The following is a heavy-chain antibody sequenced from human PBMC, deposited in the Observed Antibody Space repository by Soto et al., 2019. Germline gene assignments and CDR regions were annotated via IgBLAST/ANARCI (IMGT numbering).Heavy chain of an antibody. D-gene: IGHD2-8*02. J-gene: IGHJ4*02. V-gene: IGHV4-34*01. Sequence: PSETLSLTCTFSGTSISSYCWSWIRQPPGRGLEWIGEINHSGITNYNPSLKSRVTISVDTSKNQFSLKLTSVTAADTAVYYCAKDKITGLFDYWGQGTLVTVSS. CDR2: INHSGIT. CDR3: AKDKITGLFDY. CDR1: GTSISSYC.